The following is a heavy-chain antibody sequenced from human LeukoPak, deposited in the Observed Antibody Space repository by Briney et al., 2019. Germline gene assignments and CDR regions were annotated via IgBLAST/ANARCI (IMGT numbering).Heavy chain of an antibody. CDR3: ARGVDSPQWFDP. V-gene: IGHV3-53*01. Sequence: PWGSLRLYCAAPGFTVSNNYMSWVRQAPGKGLGWVSVIYSGDSTYYADSVKGRFTISRDNSKNTRYLQMNSLRAEDTAVYYCARGVDSPQWFDPWGQGTLVTVS. CDR1: GFTVSNNY. D-gene: IGHD2-15*01. J-gene: IGHJ5*02. CDR2: IYSGDST.